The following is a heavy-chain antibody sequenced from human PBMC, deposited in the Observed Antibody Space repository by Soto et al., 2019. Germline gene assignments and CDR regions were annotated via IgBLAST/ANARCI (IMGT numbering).Heavy chain of an antibody. Sequence: SVKVSCKASGGTFSSYAISWVRQAPGQGLEWMGGIIPIFGTANYAQKFQGRVTITADESTSTAYMDLSSLRSEDTAVYYCARGRFTTVTTWWYFDYWGQGALVTVSS. CDR3: ARGRFTTVTTWWYFDY. CDR1: GGTFSSYA. CDR2: IIPIFGTA. J-gene: IGHJ4*02. D-gene: IGHD4-17*01. V-gene: IGHV1-69*13.